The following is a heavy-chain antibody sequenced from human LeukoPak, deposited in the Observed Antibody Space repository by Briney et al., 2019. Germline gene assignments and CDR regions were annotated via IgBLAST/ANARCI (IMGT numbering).Heavy chain of an antibody. V-gene: IGHV3-21*04. Sequence: GGSLRLSCAASGFTFSSYSMNWVRQAPGKGLEWVSSISSSRSYIYYADSVKGRFTISRDNAKNSLYLQMNSLRVEDTAVYFCARDPNGDYIGTFDMWGRGTMVSVSS. CDR1: GFTFSSYS. J-gene: IGHJ3*02. D-gene: IGHD4-17*01. CDR3: ARDPNGDYIGTFDM. CDR2: ISSSRSYI.